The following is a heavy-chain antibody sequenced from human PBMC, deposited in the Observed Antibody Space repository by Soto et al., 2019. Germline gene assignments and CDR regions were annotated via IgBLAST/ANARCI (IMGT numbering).Heavy chain of an antibody. V-gene: IGHV5-51*01. Sequence: GESLKISCKCSGYSFTSYWIGWVRQMPGKGLEWMGIIYPGDSDTRYSPSFQGQVTISADKSISTAYLQWSSLKASDTAMYYCARLPYIDSSSGYYYYYGMDVWGQGTTVTVSS. CDR3: ARLPYIDSSSGYYYYYGMDV. CDR2: IYPGDSDT. D-gene: IGHD6-6*01. CDR1: GYSFTSYW. J-gene: IGHJ6*02.